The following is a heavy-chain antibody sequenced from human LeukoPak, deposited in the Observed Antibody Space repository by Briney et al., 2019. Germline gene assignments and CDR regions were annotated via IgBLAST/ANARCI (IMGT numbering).Heavy chain of an antibody. J-gene: IGHJ1*01. CDR3: LLIILGGSSQH. CDR1: GFTFNNYW. D-gene: IGHD3-3*01. CDR2: IKSDGQIT. Sequence: GGSLRLSCAASGFTFNNYWMHWVRHAPGKGLVWVPRIKSDGQITTYADSVKGRFTTSRDNAKNTFYLQMNSLRVEDAAVYYCLLIILGGSSQHWGQGTLVSVFS. V-gene: IGHV3-74*01.